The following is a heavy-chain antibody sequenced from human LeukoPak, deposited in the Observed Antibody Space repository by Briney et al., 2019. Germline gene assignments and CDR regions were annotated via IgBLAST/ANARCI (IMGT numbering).Heavy chain of an antibody. CDR3: ARPSSSLTYFDY. V-gene: IGHV1-46*01. J-gene: IGHJ4*02. Sequence: ASVKVSCKASGYTFTSYYMHWVRQAPGQGLEWMGIINPSGGSTSYAQKLQGRVTMTRDMSTSTVYMELSSLRSEDTAVYYCARPSSSLTYFDYWGQGTLVTVSS. CDR2: INPSGGST. CDR1: GYTFTSYY. D-gene: IGHD6-6*01.